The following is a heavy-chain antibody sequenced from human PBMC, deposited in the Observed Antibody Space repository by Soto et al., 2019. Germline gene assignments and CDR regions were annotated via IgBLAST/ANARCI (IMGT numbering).Heavy chain of an antibody. J-gene: IGHJ6*02. Sequence: ASVKVSCKASGGTFSSYAISWVRQAPGQGLEWMGGIIPIFGTANYAQKFQGRVTITADESTSTAYMELSSLRSEDTAVYYCASFGHHQERGGWFKLDYYYYGMDVWGQGTTVTVSS. CDR1: GGTFSSYA. D-gene: IGHD3-10*01. CDR2: IIPIFGTA. CDR3: ASFGHHQERGGWFKLDYYYYGMDV. V-gene: IGHV1-69*13.